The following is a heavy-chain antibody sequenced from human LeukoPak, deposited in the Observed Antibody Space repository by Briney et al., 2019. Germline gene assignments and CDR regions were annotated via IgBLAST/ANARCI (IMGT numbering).Heavy chain of an antibody. Sequence: ASVKVSCKASGYTFTGYFMHWVRQAPGQGLEWMGIIDPSGGSPTYAQKFQGRATVTTDTSTSTLYMELRSLRSEDAALYFCAREFSGGYFDYWGQGTLVTASS. CDR3: AREFSGGYFDY. V-gene: IGHV1-46*01. CDR2: IDPSGGSP. D-gene: IGHD3-16*01. CDR1: GYTFTGYF. J-gene: IGHJ4*02.